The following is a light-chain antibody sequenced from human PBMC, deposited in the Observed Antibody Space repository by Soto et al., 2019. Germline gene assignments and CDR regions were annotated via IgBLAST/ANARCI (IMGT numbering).Light chain of an antibody. V-gene: IGLV4-69*01. CDR1: SGHSSYA. CDR3: QTWGTGIRV. CDR2: LNSDGSH. Sequence: QLVLTQSPSASASLGASVKLTCTLSSGHSSYAIAWHQQQAGKGPRYLMKLNSDGSHSKGDGIPDRFSGSSSGAERYLTISSLQSEDEADYYCQTWGTGIRVFGGGTKVTVL. J-gene: IGLJ2*01.